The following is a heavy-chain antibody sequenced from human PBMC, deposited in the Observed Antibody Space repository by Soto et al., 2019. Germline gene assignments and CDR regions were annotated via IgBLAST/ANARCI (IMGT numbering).Heavy chain of an antibody. V-gene: IGHV4-34*01. D-gene: IGHD3-9*01. CDR3: ARGGFVLRYFFL. Sequence: QVQLQQWGAGLLKPSETLSLTCAVYGGSFSDHYWSWIRQPPGKGLEWVGEVNHRGSTNYNPSLKSRVTISADTSKNQFSLKLSSVTAADTAVYYCARGGFVLRYFFLWGQGTMVTVSS. CDR1: GGSFSDHY. CDR2: VNHRGST. J-gene: IGHJ3*01.